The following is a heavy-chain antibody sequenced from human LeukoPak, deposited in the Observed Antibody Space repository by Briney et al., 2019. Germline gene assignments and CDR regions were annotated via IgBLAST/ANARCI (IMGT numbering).Heavy chain of an antibody. Sequence: PSETLSLTCTVSGGSISSYYWSWIRQPAGKGLEWIGRIYTSGSTNYNPSLKSRVTMSVDTSKNQFSLKLSSVTAADTAVYYCARSHSHSGSYRFDYWGQGTLVAVSS. J-gene: IGHJ4*02. CDR2: IYTSGST. CDR1: GGSISSYY. CDR3: ARSHSHSGSYRFDY. V-gene: IGHV4-4*07. D-gene: IGHD1-26*01.